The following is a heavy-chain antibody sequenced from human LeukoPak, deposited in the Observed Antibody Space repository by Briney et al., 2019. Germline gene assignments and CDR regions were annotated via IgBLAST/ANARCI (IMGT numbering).Heavy chain of an antibody. D-gene: IGHD2-2*01. CDR2: ISGSGGST. CDR3: AKETAIVVVPAAIQGGFDY. J-gene: IGHJ4*02. CDR1: GFTFSSYA. Sequence: GGSLRLSCAASGFTFSSYAMSWVRQAPGKGLEWVSAISGSGGSTYYADSVKGRFTISRDNSKNTLYLQMNSLRAEDTAVYYCAKETAIVVVPAAIQGGFDYWGQGTLVTVSS. V-gene: IGHV3-23*01.